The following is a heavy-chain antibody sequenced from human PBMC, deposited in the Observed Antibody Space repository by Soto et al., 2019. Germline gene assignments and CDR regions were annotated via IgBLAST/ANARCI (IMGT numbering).Heavy chain of an antibody. CDR2: ISDDGASI. D-gene: IGHD5-18*01. V-gene: IGHV3-48*03. J-gene: IGHJ4*02. CDR3: ARENSVQAWLHHFDH. Sequence: GSLRLSCEASGFSFSSFAMNWVRQAPGRGLEWVSYISDDGASIYYADSLKGRFTISRDNAKNSLSLQMNNLRAEDTAVYYCARENSVQAWLHHFDHWGLGTLVTVSS. CDR1: GFSFSSFA.